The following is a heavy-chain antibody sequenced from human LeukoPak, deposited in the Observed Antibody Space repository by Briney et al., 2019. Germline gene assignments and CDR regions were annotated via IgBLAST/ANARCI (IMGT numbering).Heavy chain of an antibody. D-gene: IGHD2-15*01. J-gene: IGHJ4*02. Sequence: GGSLRLSCAASGFTFSSYAMHWVRQAPGKGLEWVAVISYDGSNKYYADSVKGRFTISRDNSKNTLYLQMNSLRAEDTAVYYCARGVVLPDYWGQGTLVTVSS. CDR2: ISYDGSNK. CDR3: ARGVVLPDY. V-gene: IGHV3-30-3*01. CDR1: GFTFSSYA.